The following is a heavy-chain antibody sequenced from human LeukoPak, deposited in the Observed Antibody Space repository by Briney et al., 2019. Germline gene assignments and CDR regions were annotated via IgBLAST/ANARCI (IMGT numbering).Heavy chain of an antibody. D-gene: IGHD5-18*01. CDR2: IYYSGST. CDR1: GGSISSSSYY. Sequence: PSETLSLTCTVSGGSISSSSYYWGWIRQPPGTGLEWIGSIYYSGSTYYNPSLKSRVTISVDTSKNQFSLKLSSVTAADTAVYYCAREPRIQLWLREYYFDYWGQGTLVTVSS. J-gene: IGHJ4*02. V-gene: IGHV4-39*07. CDR3: AREPRIQLWLREYYFDY.